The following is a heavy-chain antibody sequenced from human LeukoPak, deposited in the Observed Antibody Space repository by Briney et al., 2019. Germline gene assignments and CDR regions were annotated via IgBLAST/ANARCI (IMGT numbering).Heavy chain of an antibody. CDR2: IYTSYTT. CDR3: ARDLGYSGSYEGENDAFDI. CDR1: GFTVSSNY. J-gene: IGHJ3*02. V-gene: IGHV3-66*01. Sequence: GGSLRLSCAASGFTVSSNYMSWVRQAPGKGLEWVSFIYTSYTTYYADSVKGRFTISRDNAKNSLYLQMNNLRAEDTAVYYCARDLGYSGSYEGENDAFDIWGQGTMVTVSS. D-gene: IGHD1-26*01.